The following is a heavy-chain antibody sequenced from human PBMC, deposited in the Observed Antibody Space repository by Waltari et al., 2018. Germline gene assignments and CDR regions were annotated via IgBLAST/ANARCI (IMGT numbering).Heavy chain of an antibody. D-gene: IGHD2-21*01. CDR2: TGDTSGAT. CDR3: AKDRWGGANYFDY. CDR1: GFTLSAFA. V-gene: IGHV3-23*04. J-gene: IGHJ4*02. Sequence: VQLVESGGGLVQPGGSLRLSCTASGFTLSAFAMTWVRQTPGKGLGGVSTGDTSGATDYAESVKGRFSISRDTSRNILYLEMSSLRTDDTALYFCAKDRWGGANYFDYWGQGTLATVSS.